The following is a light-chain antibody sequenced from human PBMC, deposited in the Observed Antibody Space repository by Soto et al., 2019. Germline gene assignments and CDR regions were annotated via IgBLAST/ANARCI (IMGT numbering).Light chain of an antibody. Sequence: EIVLTQSPGTLSLSPGARATLSCRASHSVNSWDLPWYRQKPGQAPGLLIYGVSNRATGIPDRFCGSGSGTDFTFTISRLEPEDFAVYYCLRYCDSPPADTFGQGTKLEIK. CDR2: GVS. V-gene: IGKV3-20*01. CDR1: HSVNSWD. J-gene: IGKJ2*01. CDR3: LRYCDSPPADT.